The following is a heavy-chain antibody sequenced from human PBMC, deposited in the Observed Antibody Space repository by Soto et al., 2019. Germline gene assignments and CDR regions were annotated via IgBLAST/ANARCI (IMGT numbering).Heavy chain of an antibody. CDR1: GYTFSSSI. J-gene: IGHJ5*02. D-gene: IGHD5-18*01. CDR3: ATSPMAARYGNWFDR. CDR2: ISVYSGHT. V-gene: IGHV1-18*04. Sequence: QVQLVQSGAEVKKPGASVTVSCKASGYTFSSSIISWVRQAPGQGLERMGWISVYSGHTNYAAKFQGRVTVTTDTSTSTANMELRSLRSDDTAVYYCATSPMAARYGNWFDRWGHGTLVTVSS.